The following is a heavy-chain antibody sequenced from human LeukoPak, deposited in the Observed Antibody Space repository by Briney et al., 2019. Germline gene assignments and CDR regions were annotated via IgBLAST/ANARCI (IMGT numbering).Heavy chain of an antibody. CDR2: IYYTGST. CDR3: VVWLGELLHFDY. V-gene: IGHV4-39*01. Sequence: SETLSLTCSVSGGSISSSRYYWGWIRQPPGKGLEWIGSIYYTGSTYHNPSLKSRVTISVDTSKNQFSLKLSSVTAADTAVYYCVVWLGELLHFDYWGQGTLVTVFS. J-gene: IGHJ4*02. CDR1: GGSISSSRYY. D-gene: IGHD3-10*01.